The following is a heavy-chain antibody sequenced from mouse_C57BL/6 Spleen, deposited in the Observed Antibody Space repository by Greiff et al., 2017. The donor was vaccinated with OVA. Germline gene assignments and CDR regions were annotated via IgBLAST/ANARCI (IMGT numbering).Heavy chain of an antibody. CDR3: ARLRRGDYYAMDY. J-gene: IGHJ4*01. D-gene: IGHD2-12*01. V-gene: IGHV1-69*01. CDR2: IDPSDSYT. CDR1: GYTFTSYW. Sequence: QVQLQQSGAELVMPGASVKLSCKASGYTFTSYWMHWVKQRPGQGLEWIGEIDPSDSYTNYNQKFKGKSTLTVDKSSSTAYMQLSGLTSEDSAVYYCARLRRGDYYAMDYWGQGTSVTVSS.